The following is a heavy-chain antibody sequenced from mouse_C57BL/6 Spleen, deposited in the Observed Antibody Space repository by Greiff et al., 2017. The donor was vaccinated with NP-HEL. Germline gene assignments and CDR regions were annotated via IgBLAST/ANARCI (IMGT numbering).Heavy chain of an antibody. CDR2: INPNNGGT. CDR1: GYTFTDYN. V-gene: IGHV1-22*01. J-gene: IGHJ4*01. D-gene: IGHD1-1*01. CDR3: ARYGGGLLYAMDY. Sequence: EVQLQQSGPELVKPGASVKMSCKASGYTFTDYNMHWVKQSHGKSLEWIGYINPNNGGTSYNQKFKGKATLTVNKSSSTAYMELRSLTSEDSAVYYCARYGGGLLYAMDYWGQGTSVTVSS.